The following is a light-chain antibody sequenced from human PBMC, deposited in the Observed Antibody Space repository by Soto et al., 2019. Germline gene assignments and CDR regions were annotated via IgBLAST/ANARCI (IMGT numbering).Light chain of an antibody. Sequence: DIQMTQSPSSLSASEGDRVTITCRASQNIRSYLNWYQLKPGQAPKLLIFDASNLHSGVPSRFSGGGSGTDFTLSISSLQPEDFATYFCQQSYGTLYTFGQGTKLEIK. CDR1: QNIRSY. CDR3: QQSYGTLYT. J-gene: IGKJ2*01. CDR2: DAS. V-gene: IGKV1-39*01.